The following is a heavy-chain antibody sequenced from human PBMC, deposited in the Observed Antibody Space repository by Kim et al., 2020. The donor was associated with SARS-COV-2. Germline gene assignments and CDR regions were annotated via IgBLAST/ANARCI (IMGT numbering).Heavy chain of an antibody. CDR2: ISNDGNST. Sequence: GGSLRLSCAASGFTFSNYNMNWVRQAPGKGLEWVSAISNDGNSTFTADSVGGRFTISRDNSKDTLYLQMESLRADDTALYYCARRQDYHGSGYLDLWGQGTTHTVSS. CDR1: GFTFSNYN. V-gene: IGHV3-23*01. J-gene: IGHJ6*02. D-gene: IGHD3-10*01. CDR3: ARRQDYHGSGYLDL.